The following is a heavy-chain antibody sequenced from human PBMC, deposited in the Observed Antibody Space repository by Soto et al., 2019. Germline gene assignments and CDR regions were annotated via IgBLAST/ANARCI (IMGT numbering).Heavy chain of an antibody. CDR2: IWYDESNK. J-gene: IGHJ4*02. D-gene: IGHD5-12*01. CDR3: PRAPWEYSGYDWAEDY. V-gene: IGHV3-33*01. Sequence: QVQLVESGGGVVQPGRSLRLSCAASGFTFSSYGMHWVRQAPGKGLEWVADIWYDESNKYYVDSVKGRFTISRDNSNNTLNRQMNSMRAEDTAVYYCPRAPWEYSGYDWAEDYWGQGTLVTVSS. CDR1: GFTFSSYG.